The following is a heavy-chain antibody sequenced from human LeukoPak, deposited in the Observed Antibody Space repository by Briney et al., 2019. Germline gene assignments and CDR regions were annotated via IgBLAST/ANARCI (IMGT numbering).Heavy chain of an antibody. V-gene: IGHV3-48*04. CDR2: VSISSGTI. CDR3: ARAMSTFGGVRNY. D-gene: IGHD3-16*01. CDR1: GFTFIGHN. Sequence: GGSLRLSCAASGFTFIGHNMNWVRQAPGKGLEWVSFVSISSGTIYYADSVKGRFRISRDNAKSSLDLEMNSLRAEDTAVYYCARAMSTFGGVRNYWGQGTLVTVSS. J-gene: IGHJ4*02.